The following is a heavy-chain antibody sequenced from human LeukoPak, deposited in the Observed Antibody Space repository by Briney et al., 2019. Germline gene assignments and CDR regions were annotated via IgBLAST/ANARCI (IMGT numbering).Heavy chain of an antibody. J-gene: IGHJ3*02. D-gene: IGHD3-10*01. Sequence: ASQTLSLTCTVSGGSISRGDNYWSWIRQYPGKGLECIGYIYYSGRTYYNPSLKGRVTISIDTSRSQFSLRLSSVTAADTAVYYCARDRSGSSSLNAFDIWGQGTMVTVSS. CDR2: IYYSGRT. CDR1: GGSISRGDNY. CDR3: ARDRSGSSSLNAFDI. V-gene: IGHV4-31*03.